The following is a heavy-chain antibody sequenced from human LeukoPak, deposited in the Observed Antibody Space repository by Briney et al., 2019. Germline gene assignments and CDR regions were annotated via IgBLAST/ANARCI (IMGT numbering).Heavy chain of an antibody. CDR1: GGTFNNSA. CDR3: ARDVHGDYGSGWFDP. Sequence: AASVKVSCKTSGGTFNNSAISWVRQALGQGLEWLGGIMPLFGTAGYAQKFQGRVTITKDESTRTVYLELTSLTSDNTAVYYCARDVHGDYGSGWFDPWGQGTLVSVSS. J-gene: IGHJ5*02. D-gene: IGHD4-17*01. CDR2: IMPLFGTA. V-gene: IGHV1-69*05.